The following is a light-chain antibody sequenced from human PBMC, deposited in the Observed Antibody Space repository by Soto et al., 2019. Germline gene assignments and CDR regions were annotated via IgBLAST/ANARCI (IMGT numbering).Light chain of an antibody. V-gene: IGKV3-15*01. CDR3: QQYYNWPPIFT. J-gene: IGKJ3*01. Sequence: EIVITQTPATLSVSPGERATLSCRASQSVSSILAWYQQNPGQAPRILIYGASTRATGIPAWFSGSGSGTEFTLTISSLQSEDFAVYYCQQYYNWPPIFTFGPGTKVDIK. CDR2: GAS. CDR1: QSVSSI.